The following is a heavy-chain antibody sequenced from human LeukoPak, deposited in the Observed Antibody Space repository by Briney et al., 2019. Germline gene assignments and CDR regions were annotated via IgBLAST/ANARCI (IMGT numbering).Heavy chain of an antibody. J-gene: IGHJ4*02. CDR1: GFTFSAYH. CDR3: ARRDPFDY. CDR2: ISTDSGTL. V-gene: IGHV3-48*02. Sequence: PGGSLRLSCASSGFTFSAYHMNWVRQAPGKGLEWISFISTDSGTLYYADSVKGRFTISRDNAANSLYLLMNNLRDEDTAVYYCARRDPFDYWGQGTMVTVSS.